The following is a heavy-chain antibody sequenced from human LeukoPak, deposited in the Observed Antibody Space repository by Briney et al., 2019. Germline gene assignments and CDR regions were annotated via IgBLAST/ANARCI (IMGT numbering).Heavy chain of an antibody. D-gene: IGHD2-2*01. CDR3: AKDQDINIVVVPAAVDY. J-gene: IGHJ4*02. Sequence: GGSLRLSCAASGFTFSSYWMHWVRQTPGKGLVWVSRINGDGSTTNYADSVKGRFTISRDSAKSTLYLQMNSLRAEDTAVYYCAKDQDINIVVVPAAVDYWGQGTLVTVSS. CDR1: GFTFSSYW. V-gene: IGHV3-74*01. CDR2: INGDGSTT.